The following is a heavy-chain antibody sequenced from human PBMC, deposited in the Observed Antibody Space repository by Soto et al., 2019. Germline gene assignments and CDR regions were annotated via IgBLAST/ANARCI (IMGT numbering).Heavy chain of an antibody. V-gene: IGHV1-69*13. D-gene: IGHD5-12*01. Sequence: SVKVSCKASGGTFSSYVISWVRQAPGQGLEWMGGIITVSGSANYAQKFQDRLTMTANVLTTTAYMELSSLTSDDTGVYFCASANRYSGSYTLDAWGQGTLVTVSS. CDR1: GGTFSSYV. CDR3: ASANRYSGSYTLDA. J-gene: IGHJ5*02. CDR2: IITVSGSA.